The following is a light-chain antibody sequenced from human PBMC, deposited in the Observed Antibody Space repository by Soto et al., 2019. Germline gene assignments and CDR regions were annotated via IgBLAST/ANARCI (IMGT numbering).Light chain of an antibody. Sequence: QSALTQPASVSGSPGQSIAISCTETSSDVDTYNYVSWYQQHPGKAPKLMIYDVTNRPSGVSDRFSGSKSGNTASLTISGLQAEDEADYYCTSYRSSTLFVFGTGTKLTVL. CDR1: SSDVDTYNY. CDR2: DVT. J-gene: IGLJ1*01. V-gene: IGLV2-14*03. CDR3: TSYRSSTLFV.